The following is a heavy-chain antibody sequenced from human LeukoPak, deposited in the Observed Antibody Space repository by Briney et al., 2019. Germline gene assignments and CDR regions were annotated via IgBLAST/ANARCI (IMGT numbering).Heavy chain of an antibody. CDR3: ARSGTTLTTWHY. V-gene: IGHV1-69*04. D-gene: IGHD4-17*01. CDR2: ICPIHGIA. J-gene: IGHJ4*02. Sequence: SVKVSRKSSVGTYSSYAISRVRQASGQGLEWMGRICPIHGIANYAQKFQGRVTITADKSTSTAYKELSSLRSEDTAVYYCARSGTTLTTWHYWGQGTLVTVSS. CDR1: VGTYSSYA.